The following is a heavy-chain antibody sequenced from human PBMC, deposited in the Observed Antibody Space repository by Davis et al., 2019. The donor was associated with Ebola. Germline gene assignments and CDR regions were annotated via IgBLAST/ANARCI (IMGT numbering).Heavy chain of an antibody. V-gene: IGHV3-30*04. CDR2: VSHSQRET. J-gene: IGHJ4*02. D-gene: IGHD3-3*01. CDR3: VRAVFHEVLDH. Sequence: PGGSLRLSCAASGFTFRNHAMHWVRQAPGKGLEWVAVVSHSQRETFYADSVKGRFTISRDNSENTLYLQMKSLTTDDTAVYYCVRAVFHEVLDHWGQGTPVTVSS. CDR1: GFTFRNHA.